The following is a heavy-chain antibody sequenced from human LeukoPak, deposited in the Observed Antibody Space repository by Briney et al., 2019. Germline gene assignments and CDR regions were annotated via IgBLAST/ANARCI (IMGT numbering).Heavy chain of an antibody. CDR1: GYTFTGYY. Sequence: ASVKVSCKASGYTFTGYYMHWVRQAPGQGLEWMGWINPNSGGTNYAQKFQGRVTMTRDTSISTAYMELSRLRSDDTAVYYCARDGVAGTYYFDYWGQGTPVTVSS. CDR3: ARDGVAGTYYFDY. CDR2: INPNSGGT. V-gene: IGHV1-2*02. J-gene: IGHJ4*02. D-gene: IGHD6-19*01.